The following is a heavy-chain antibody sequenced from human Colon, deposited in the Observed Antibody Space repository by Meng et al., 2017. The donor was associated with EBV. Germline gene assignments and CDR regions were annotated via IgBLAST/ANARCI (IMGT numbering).Heavy chain of an antibody. V-gene: IGHV4-30-4*01. D-gene: IGHD2-15*01. CDR1: GGSISSGDYY. CDR2: IYYSGST. CDR3: ARQATGYCSGGSCYSGSIFDY. Sequence: QVQLQASGPGLVKPSQTLSLTCTVSGGSISSGDYYWSWIRQPPGKGLEWIGYIYYSGSTHYNPSLKSRVTISVDTSKNQFSLKVSSVTAADTAVYYCARQATGYCSGGSCYSGSIFDYWGQGTLVTVSS. J-gene: IGHJ4*02.